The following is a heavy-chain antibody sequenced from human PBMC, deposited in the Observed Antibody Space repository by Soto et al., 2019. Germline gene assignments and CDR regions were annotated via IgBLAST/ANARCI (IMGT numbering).Heavy chain of an antibody. CDR3: ARESSPKYYFDY. CDR1: GFTFSSYG. V-gene: IGHV3-33*01. Sequence: QVQLVESGGGVVQPGRSLRLSCAASGFTFSSYGMHWVRQAPGKGLEWVAVIWYDGSNKYYADSVKGRFTISRDNSKNPLYLQMNSLRAEDTAVYYCARESSPKYYFDYWGQGTLVTVSS. D-gene: IGHD6-19*01. CDR2: IWYDGSNK. J-gene: IGHJ4*02.